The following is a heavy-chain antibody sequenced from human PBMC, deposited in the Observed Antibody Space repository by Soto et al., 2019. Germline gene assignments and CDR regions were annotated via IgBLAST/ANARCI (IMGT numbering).Heavy chain of an antibody. CDR1: GGSISSSSYY. CDR3: ASSPYDILTGEYDY. V-gene: IGHV4-39*01. Sequence: SETLSLTCTVSGGSISSSSYYWGWIRQPPGKGLEWIGSIYYRGSTYYNPSLKSRVTISVDTSKNQFSLKLSSVTAADTAVYYCASSPYDILTGEYDYWGQGTQVTVSS. D-gene: IGHD3-9*01. CDR2: IYYRGST. J-gene: IGHJ4*02.